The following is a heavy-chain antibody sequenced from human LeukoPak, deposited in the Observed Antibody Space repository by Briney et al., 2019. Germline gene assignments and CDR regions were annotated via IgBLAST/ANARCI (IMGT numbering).Heavy chain of an antibody. V-gene: IGHV4-39*01. J-gene: IGHJ6*03. CDR1: GGSISSSSYY. D-gene: IGHD3-10*01. Sequence: SETLSLTCTVSGGSISSSSYYWGWIRQPPGKGLEWIGSIYYSGSTYYNPSLKSRVTISVDTSKNQFSLKLSSVTAADTAVYYCASRKHRVGSGSYPGSYYYYYYMDVWGKGTTVTISS. CDR2: IYYSGST. CDR3: ASRKHRVGSGSYPGSYYYYYYMDV.